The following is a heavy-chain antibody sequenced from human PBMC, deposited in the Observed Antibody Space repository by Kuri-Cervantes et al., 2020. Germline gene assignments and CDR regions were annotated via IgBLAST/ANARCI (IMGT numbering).Heavy chain of an antibody. J-gene: IGHJ4*02. CDR2: IGWNSGSI. V-gene: IGHV3-9*01. CDR3: TTILWFGELRPYYFDY. CDR1: GFSFDDYA. D-gene: IGHD3-10*01. Sequence: GGSLRLSCAASGFSFDDYAMHWVRQAPGKGLEWVSGIGWNSGSIGYADSVKGRFTISRDNAKNSLYLQMNSLRAEDTALYYCTTILWFGELRPYYFDYWGQGTLVTVSS.